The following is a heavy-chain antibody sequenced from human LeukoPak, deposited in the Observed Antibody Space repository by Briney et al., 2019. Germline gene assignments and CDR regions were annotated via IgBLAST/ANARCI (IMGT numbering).Heavy chain of an antibody. Sequence: ASVKVSCKASGGTFSSYTISWVRQAPGQGLEWMGIINPSGGSTSYAQKFQGRVTMTRDTSTSTVYMELSSLRSEDTAVYYCARGDYDFWSGYYGAENFDYWGQGTLVTVSS. J-gene: IGHJ4*02. CDR1: GGTFSSYT. V-gene: IGHV1-46*01. CDR3: ARGDYDFWSGYYGAENFDY. CDR2: INPSGGST. D-gene: IGHD3-3*01.